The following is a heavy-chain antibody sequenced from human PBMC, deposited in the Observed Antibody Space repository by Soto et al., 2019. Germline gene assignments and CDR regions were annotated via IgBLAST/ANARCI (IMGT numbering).Heavy chain of an antibody. CDR1: GFSFSDYF. D-gene: IGHD2-15*01. CDR2: INPSGDSR. CDR3: SRDNSQNYGTPAASSWFHP. Sequence: QAQLVQSGAEVKKPGASVKVSCKASGFSFSDYFMHWVRQAPGQGLEWMGIINPSGDSRNYAQKFQGRVTITRDTSTSTVHMDLSSLRYEDTAVYYCSRDNSQNYGTPAASSWFHPWGQGTPVTVSS. V-gene: IGHV1-46*01. J-gene: IGHJ5*02.